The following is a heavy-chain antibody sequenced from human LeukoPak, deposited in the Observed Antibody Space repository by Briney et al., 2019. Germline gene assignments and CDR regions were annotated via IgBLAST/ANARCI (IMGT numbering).Heavy chain of an antibody. D-gene: IGHD3-3*01. Sequence: ASVKVSCKASGYTFTGYYMHWVRQAPGQGLEWMGWINPNSGGTNYAQKFQGRVTMTRDTSISTAYMELSRLRSDGTAVYYCARPFLGGPYYYYGMDVWGQGTTVTVSS. CDR2: INPNSGGT. J-gene: IGHJ6*02. V-gene: IGHV1-2*02. CDR1: GYTFTGYY. CDR3: ARPFLGGPYYYYGMDV.